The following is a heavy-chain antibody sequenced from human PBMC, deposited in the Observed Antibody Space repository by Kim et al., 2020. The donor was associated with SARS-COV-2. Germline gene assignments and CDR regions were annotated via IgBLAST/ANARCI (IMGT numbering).Heavy chain of an antibody. CDR3: AKEYAYYYDSRGGREYYYYGMDV. V-gene: IGHV3-33*06. J-gene: IGHJ6*02. CDR1: GFTFSSYG. D-gene: IGHD3-22*01. Sequence: GGSLRLSCAASGFTFSSYGMHWVRQAPGKGLEWVAVIWYDGSNKYYADSVKGRFTISRDNSKNTLYLQMNSLRAEDTAVYYCAKEYAYYYDSRGGREYYYYGMDVWGQGTTVTVSS. CDR2: IWYDGSNK.